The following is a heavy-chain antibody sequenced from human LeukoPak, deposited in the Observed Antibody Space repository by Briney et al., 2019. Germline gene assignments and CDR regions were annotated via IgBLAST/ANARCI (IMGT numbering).Heavy chain of an antibody. Sequence: SETLSLTCAVYGGSFSGYYWSWIRQPPGKGLEWIGEINHSGSTNYNPSLKSRVTMSVDTSKKQFSLKLTSVAAADTAMYYCARDHGNISWFYYWGQGILVAVSS. D-gene: IGHD6-13*01. V-gene: IGHV4-34*01. CDR2: INHSGST. CDR1: GGSFSGYY. CDR3: ARDHGNISWFYY. J-gene: IGHJ4*02.